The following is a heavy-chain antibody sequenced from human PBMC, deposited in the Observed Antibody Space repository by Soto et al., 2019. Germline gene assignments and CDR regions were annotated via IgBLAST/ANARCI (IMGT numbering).Heavy chain of an antibody. D-gene: IGHD2-2*01. Sequence: SETIPLPWAVSGGTIISRGDSGSWIQQPPGKGLEWIGYMYHSGSTYYNPSLKSRGTISIHRSKTQFSLKLSSVPAPAPAGYYCARVPGYCGQRILVTVSS. CDR2: MYHSGST. V-gene: IGHV4-30-2*01. CDR1: GGTIISRGDS. J-gene: IGHJ4*02. CDR3: ARVPGY.